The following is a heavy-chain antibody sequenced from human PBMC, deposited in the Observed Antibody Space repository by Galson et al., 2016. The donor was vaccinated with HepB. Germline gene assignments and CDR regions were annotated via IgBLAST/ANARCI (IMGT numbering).Heavy chain of an antibody. V-gene: IGHV4-61*01. J-gene: IGHJ4*02. CDR2: IYYSGST. CDR1: GGSISGSSYY. D-gene: IGHD2-2*01. Sequence: SETLSLTCTVSGGSISGSSYYWGWIRQPLGKGLEWIGYIYYSGSTNYNPSLKSRLTISVDTSKNQFSLKLGSVTAADTAVYYCARDWGYCSRTSCYAFDNWGQGTLVTVSS. CDR3: ARDWGYCSRTSCYAFDN.